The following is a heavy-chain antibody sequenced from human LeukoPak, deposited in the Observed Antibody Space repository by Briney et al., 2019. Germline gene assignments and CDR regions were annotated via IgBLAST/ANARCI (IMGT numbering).Heavy chain of an antibody. CDR2: IYKSGST. CDR3: ASSTGWPGFDN. CDR1: GGSISSYY. D-gene: IGHD6-19*01. J-gene: IGHJ4*02. V-gene: IGHV4-59*01. Sequence: PSETLSLTCTVSGGSISSYYCSWVRQPPGKGPEWIGYIYKSGSTKYNPSLRSRVTKSGDTSKNQFSLKLSSVTAADTAVYYCASSTGWPGFDNWGQGTLITVSS.